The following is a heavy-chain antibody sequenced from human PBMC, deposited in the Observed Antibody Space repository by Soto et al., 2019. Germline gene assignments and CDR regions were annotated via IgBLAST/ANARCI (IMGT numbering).Heavy chain of an antibody. CDR2: ISWNSGSI. CDR3: AQGDSSSSVWYEMDY. D-gene: IGHD6-6*01. J-gene: IGHJ4*02. CDR1: GFTFDDYA. Sequence: EVQLVESGGGLVQPGRSLRLSCAASGFTFDDYAMHWVRQAPGKGLEWVSGISWNSGSIGYADSVKGRFTISRDNAKNSLYLQMNSLRAEDTALYYCAQGDSSSSVWYEMDYWGQGTLVTVSS. V-gene: IGHV3-9*01.